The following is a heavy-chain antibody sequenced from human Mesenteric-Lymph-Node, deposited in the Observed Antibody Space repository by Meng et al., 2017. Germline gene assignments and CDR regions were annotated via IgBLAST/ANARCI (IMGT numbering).Heavy chain of an antibody. Sequence: DPSVSLSSAAVFSCGAISSRYWWTRVRQSPGTGLEWSGEIYPSVSTNYNPSLKSRVSISVDKSKNQFPLKLSSVPAADTAVYFCARTNYGDYNWFDPWGQGTLVTVSS. CDR3: ARTNYGDYNWFDP. J-gene: IGHJ5*02. V-gene: IGHV4-4*02. CDR1: CGAISSRYW. CDR2: IYPSVST. D-gene: IGHD4-17*01.